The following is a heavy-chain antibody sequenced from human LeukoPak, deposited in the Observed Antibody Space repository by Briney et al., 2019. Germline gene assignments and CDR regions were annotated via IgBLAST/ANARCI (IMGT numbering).Heavy chain of an antibody. CDR3: ARGPPSIAARPSTYYYYYYMDV. CDR1: GYTFTSYD. V-gene: IGHV1-8*01. Sequence: ASVKVSCKASGYTFTSYDINWVRQATGQGLEWMGWMNPNGGNTGYAQKFQGRVTMTRNTSISTAYMELSSLRSEDTAVYYCARGPPSIAARPSTYYYYYYMDVWGKGTTVTVSS. J-gene: IGHJ6*03. CDR2: MNPNGGNT. D-gene: IGHD6-6*01.